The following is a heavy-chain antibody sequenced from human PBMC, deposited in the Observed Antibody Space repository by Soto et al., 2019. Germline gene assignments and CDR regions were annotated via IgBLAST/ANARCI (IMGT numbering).Heavy chain of an antibody. CDR3: AKSHRGGMAPFDY. V-gene: IGHV3-23*01. J-gene: IGHJ4*02. CDR1: GFSFSSHS. D-gene: IGHD1-20*01. Sequence: EVQLMESGGALVQPGGSLRLSCVASGFSFSSHSVTWVRQAPGKGPEWVSTISGSGGHIYYVDSVKGRFTISRDNSNNTPSLQMNSLGAEDTARYYCAKSHRGGMAPFDYWGQGPLVTVSS. CDR2: ISGSGGHI.